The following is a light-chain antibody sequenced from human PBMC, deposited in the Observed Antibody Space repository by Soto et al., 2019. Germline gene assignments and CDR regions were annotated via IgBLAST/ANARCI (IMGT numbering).Light chain of an antibody. CDR3: SSYTSSRTLDV. Sequence: QSVLTQPASVSGSPGQSITISCTGTSSDVGGYKYVSWYQQHPGKAPKLMIYEVSNRPSGVSNRFSGSKSGNTASLTISGLQAEDEADYYCSSYTSSRTLDVFGTGTKVTVL. J-gene: IGLJ1*01. CDR2: EVS. V-gene: IGLV2-14*01. CDR1: SSDVGGYKY.